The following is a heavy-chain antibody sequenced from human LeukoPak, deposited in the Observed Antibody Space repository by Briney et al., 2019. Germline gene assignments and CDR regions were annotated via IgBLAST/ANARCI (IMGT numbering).Heavy chain of an antibody. J-gene: IGHJ5*02. CDR3: AKDHGTLLEQLVTFNWFDP. V-gene: IGHV3-23*01. D-gene: IGHD6-13*01. CDR2: ISGSGGST. CDR1: GFTFSSYA. Sequence: NPGGSLRLSCAASGFTFSSYAMSWVRQAPGKGLEWVSAISGSGGSTYYADSVKGRFTISRDNSKNTLYLQMNSLRAEDTAVYYCAKDHGTLLEQLVTFNWFDPWGQGTLVTVSS.